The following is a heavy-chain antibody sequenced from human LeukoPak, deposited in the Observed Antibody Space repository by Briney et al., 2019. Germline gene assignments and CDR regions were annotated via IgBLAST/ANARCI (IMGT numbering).Heavy chain of an antibody. CDR3: ARDKGVSGSGSYYDYYYYYYGMDV. D-gene: IGHD3-10*01. Sequence: ASVKVSCKASGYIFTSYGISWVRQAPGQGLEWMGWISAYNGNTNYAQKLQGRVTMTTDTSTSTAYMELRSLRSDDTAVYYCARDKGVSGSGSYYDYYYYYYGMDVWGQGTTVTVSS. CDR1: GYIFTSYG. J-gene: IGHJ6*02. V-gene: IGHV1-18*01. CDR2: ISAYNGNT.